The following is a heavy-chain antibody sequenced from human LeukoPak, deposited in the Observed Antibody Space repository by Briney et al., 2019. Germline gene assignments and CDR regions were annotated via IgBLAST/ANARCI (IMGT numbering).Heavy chain of an antibody. J-gene: IGHJ4*02. CDR3: ARGPTGGFWSGYYTASYFDY. CDR2: IYPGDSDT. D-gene: IGHD3-3*01. V-gene: IGHV5-51*01. CDR1: GYSFTTYW. Sequence: GESLKISCKGSGYSFTTYWIGWVRQMPGKGLEWMGIIYPGDSDTRYSPSFQGQVTISADKSISTAYLQWSSLKASDTAMYYCARGPTGGFWSGYYTASYFDYWGQGTLVTVSS.